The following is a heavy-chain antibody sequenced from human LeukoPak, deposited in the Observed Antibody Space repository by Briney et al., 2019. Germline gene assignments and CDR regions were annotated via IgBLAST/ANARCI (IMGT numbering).Heavy chain of an antibody. V-gene: IGHV4-30-4*01. CDR2: IYYSGST. CDR1: GCSISSGDYY. Sequence: SQTLSLTCTVSGCSISSGDYYWSWIRQPPGKGLEWIGYIYYSGSTYYNPSLKSRVTISVDTSKNQFSLKLSSVTAADTAVYYCARESIAARDSDYWGQGTLVTVSS. D-gene: IGHD6-6*01. J-gene: IGHJ4*02. CDR3: ARESIAARDSDY.